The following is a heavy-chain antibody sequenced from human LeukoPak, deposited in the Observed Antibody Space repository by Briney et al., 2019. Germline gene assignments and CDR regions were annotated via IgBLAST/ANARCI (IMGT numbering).Heavy chain of an antibody. Sequence: SGPTLVNPTQTLKLTCTFSGFSLTTSGVGVAWIRQSPGKALEWLALIHWDDDKRYSPSLKSRLTITKDTSKNQVVLTMTNMDPVDTATFYCVHSLEDGYNFLVFDSWGQGTLVTVSS. CDR3: VHSLEDGYNFLVFDS. V-gene: IGHV2-5*02. CDR1: GFSLTTSGVG. J-gene: IGHJ4*02. D-gene: IGHD5-24*01. CDR2: IHWDDDK.